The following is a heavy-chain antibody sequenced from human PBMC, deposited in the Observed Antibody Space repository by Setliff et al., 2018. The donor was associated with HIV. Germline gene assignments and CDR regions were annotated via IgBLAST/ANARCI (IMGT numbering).Heavy chain of an antibody. CDR1: GFTFSTYA. CDR3: ARDQEYVIVVAASMNMPGYLHYYYMDV. D-gene: IGHD2-2*01. Sequence: LRLSCAASGFTFSTYAMHWVRQAPGKGLEWVSSITSSGNYKSYADSVQGRFTISRDNADNSLYLDMNSLRAEDTGVYYCARDQEYVIVVAASMNMPGYLHYYYMDVWGRGSTVTVSS. J-gene: IGHJ6*03. CDR2: ITSSGNYK. V-gene: IGHV3-21*01.